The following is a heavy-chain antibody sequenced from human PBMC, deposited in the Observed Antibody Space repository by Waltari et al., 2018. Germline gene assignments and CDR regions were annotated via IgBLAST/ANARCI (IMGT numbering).Heavy chain of an antibody. CDR1: GDSVSSGPYF. CDR3: ARDRSGTINSFDP. D-gene: IGHD2-2*01. J-gene: IGHJ5*02. Sequence: QLQLQESGPRLVKPAETLSLTCTVSGDSVSSGPYFWACIRQPPGKGREWLGSIVYSGNSYPISSLKSRATISVDTAKNQVSLHLKVVTAADTAVYFCARDRSGTINSFDPWGRGTLVTVSS. CDR2: IVYSGNS. V-gene: IGHV4-39*07.